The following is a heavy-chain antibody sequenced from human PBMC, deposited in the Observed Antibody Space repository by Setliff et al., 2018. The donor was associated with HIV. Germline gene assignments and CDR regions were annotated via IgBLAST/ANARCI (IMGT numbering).Heavy chain of an antibody. D-gene: IGHD4-17*01. CDR1: SASISNYH. CDR3: AIGGEYPGVFQS. CDR2: IYTSGTT. J-gene: IGHJ5*02. Sequence: PSETLSLTCAVSSASISNYHWSWIRQTPGKGLEWIGSIYTSGTTNYNPSLEGRITTSVDLSKNHFSLNLHSVTAADTAVYYCAIGGEYPGVFQSWGQGKVVTVSS. V-gene: IGHV4-4*09.